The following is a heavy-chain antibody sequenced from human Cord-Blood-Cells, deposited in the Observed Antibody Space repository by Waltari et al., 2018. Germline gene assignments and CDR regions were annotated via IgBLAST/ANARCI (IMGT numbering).Heavy chain of an antibody. D-gene: IGHD3-10*01. J-gene: IGHJ5*02. Sequence: QVQLQQWGAGLLKPSETLSLTCAVYGGSFSGYYWSWLRQPPAHGWGWIGEINHSGSTNYNPSLKSRVTISVDTSKNQFSLKLSSVTAADTAVYYCARQRNRHPITMVRGVIMGWFDPWGQGTLVTVSS. V-gene: IGHV4-34*01. CDR2: INHSGST. CDR1: GGSFSGYY. CDR3: ARQRNRHPITMVRGVIMGWFDP.